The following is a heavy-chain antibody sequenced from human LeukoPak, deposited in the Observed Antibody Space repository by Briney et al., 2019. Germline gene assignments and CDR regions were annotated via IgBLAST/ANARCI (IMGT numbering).Heavy chain of an antibody. CDR1: GGSFTSYA. D-gene: IGHD3-3*02. CDR3: ARGLAHNWFDP. V-gene: IGHV1-69*13. CDR2: IIPIFGTA. J-gene: IGHJ5*02. Sequence: ASVKVSCKGSGGSFTSYAISWVRQAPGQGLEWMGGIIPIFGTANYAQKFQGRVTITADESTSTAYMELSSLRSEDTAVYYCARGLAHNWFDPWGQGTLVTVSS.